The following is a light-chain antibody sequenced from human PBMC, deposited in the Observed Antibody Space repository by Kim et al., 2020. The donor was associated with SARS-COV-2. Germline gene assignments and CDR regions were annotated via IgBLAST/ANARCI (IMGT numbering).Light chain of an antibody. Sequence: SYELTQPPSVSVSPGQTASITCSGDKLGDKYACWYQQKPGQSPVLVIYQDSKRPSGIPERFSGSNSGNTATLTISGTQAMDEADYYCQAWDSSTEVFGGGTQLPVL. CDR1: KLGDKY. J-gene: IGLJ3*02. CDR2: QDS. CDR3: QAWDSSTEV. V-gene: IGLV3-1*01.